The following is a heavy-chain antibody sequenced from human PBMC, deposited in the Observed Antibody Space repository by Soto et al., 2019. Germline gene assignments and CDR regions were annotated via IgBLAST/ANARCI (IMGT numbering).Heavy chain of an antibody. CDR1: GDSMYRYTW. V-gene: IGHV4-4*02. J-gene: IGHJ4*02. Sequence: QVQLQESGPGLVRPSGTLSLTCAVSGDSMYRYTWWSWVRQSPGKGLEWIGEIDPSGNTNYNASLRSRVTISIGTSKNQFALKLTSVTVADTAVYYCATARIAVAYNPVDYWGQGTLVTVPA. D-gene: IGHD6-19*01. CDR2: IDPSGNT. CDR3: ATARIAVAYNPVDY.